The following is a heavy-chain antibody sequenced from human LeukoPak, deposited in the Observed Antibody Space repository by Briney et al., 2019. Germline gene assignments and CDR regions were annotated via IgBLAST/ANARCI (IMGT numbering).Heavy chain of an antibody. Sequence: SETLSLTCTVSGGSISSGDYYWSWIRQPPGKGLEWIGYIYYSGSTYYNPSLKSRVTISVDTSKNQFSLKLSSVTAADTAVYYCARTLFGVTTPFDYWGQGTLVTVSS. V-gene: IGHV4-30-4*01. J-gene: IGHJ4*02. CDR2: IYYSGST. CDR3: ARTLFGVTTPFDY. D-gene: IGHD4-17*01. CDR1: GGSISSGDYY.